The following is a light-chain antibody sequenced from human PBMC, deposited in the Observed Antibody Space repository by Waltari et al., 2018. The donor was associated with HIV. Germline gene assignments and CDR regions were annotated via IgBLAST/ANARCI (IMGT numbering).Light chain of an antibody. CDR3: NSRDSSGHWF. Sequence: SSELAQDTAVSVALGQKVRITCQGDSVRSYYESWYQQKPGQAPVIVVYGENNRTSGIPDRFSGSTSGNTASLTIAGAQAEDEADYYCNSRDSSGHWFFGGGTKVTVL. CDR2: GEN. J-gene: IGLJ3*02. V-gene: IGLV3-19*01. CDR1: SVRSYY.